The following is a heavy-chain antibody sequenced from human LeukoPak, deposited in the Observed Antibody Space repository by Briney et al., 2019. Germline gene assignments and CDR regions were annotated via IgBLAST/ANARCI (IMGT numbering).Heavy chain of an antibody. Sequence: GASVKVSCKVSGYTLTELSMRWVRQAPGKGLEWMGGFDPEDGETIYAQKFQGRVTMTEDTSTDTAYMELSSLRSEDTAVYYCPTDGGRPDILTGYAPFDYWGQGTLVTGSS. CDR1: GYTLTELS. V-gene: IGHV1-24*01. CDR3: PTDGGRPDILTGYAPFDY. J-gene: IGHJ4*02. CDR2: FDPEDGET. D-gene: IGHD3-9*01.